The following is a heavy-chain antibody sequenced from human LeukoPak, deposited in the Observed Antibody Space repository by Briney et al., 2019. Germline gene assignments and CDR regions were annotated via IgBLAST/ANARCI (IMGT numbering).Heavy chain of an antibody. Sequence: PSETLSLTCTVSGGSISSGDYYWNCIRQHPGKGLEWVGYIYYSGSTSYNPSLKSRVTISVDTSKNQFSLKLSSVTAADTAVYYCARDSSAAATPHIDYWGQGTLVTVSS. D-gene: IGHD2-15*01. CDR3: ARDSSAAATPHIDY. CDR2: IYYSGST. V-gene: IGHV4-31*03. J-gene: IGHJ4*02. CDR1: GGSISSGDYY.